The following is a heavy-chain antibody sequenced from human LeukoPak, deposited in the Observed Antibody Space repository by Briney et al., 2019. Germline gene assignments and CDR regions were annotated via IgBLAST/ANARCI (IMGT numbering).Heavy chain of an antibody. V-gene: IGHV4-38-2*02. CDR2: IDHSGST. D-gene: IGHD3-22*01. J-gene: IGHJ4*02. CDR1: GYSISSGYY. CDR3: ARAIYYDTDSLRHYFDY. Sequence: SETLSLTCTVSGYSISSGYYWGWIRQPPGKGLEWTGSIDHSGSTYYNPSLKSRVTISVDTSKNQFSLRLSSVTAADTAVYYCARAIYYDTDSLRHYFDYWGQRTLVTVSS.